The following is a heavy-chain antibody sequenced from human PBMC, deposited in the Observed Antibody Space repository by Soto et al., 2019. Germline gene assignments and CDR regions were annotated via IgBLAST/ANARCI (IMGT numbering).Heavy chain of an antibody. CDR2: IYPDESDT. D-gene: IGHD5-12*01. J-gene: IGHJ6*02. V-gene: IGHV5-51*01. Sequence: GESLKISCKASGYTFTNSWIGWVRQMPGKGLEWMGIIYPDESDTRYSPSFQGQVTISADKSISTAYLQWSSLKASDTAMYYCVRMGFSGGGYLSYYYYGMDIWGQGTTVTVSS. CDR3: VRMGFSGGGYLSYYYYGMDI. CDR1: GYTFTNSW.